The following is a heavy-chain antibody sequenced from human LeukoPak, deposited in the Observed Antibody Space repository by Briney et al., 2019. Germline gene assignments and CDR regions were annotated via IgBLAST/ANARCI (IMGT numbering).Heavy chain of an antibody. Sequence: SETLSLACTVSGGSISCYYWSWIRQPPGKGLEWIGYIYYSGSTNYNPSLKSRVTISVDTSKNQFSLKLSSVTAADTAAYYCARAYYGSGSQYYYYYYGMDVWGQGTTVTVSS. V-gene: IGHV4-59*01. CDR3: ARAYYGSGSQYYYYYYGMDV. D-gene: IGHD3-10*01. CDR2: IYYSGST. J-gene: IGHJ6*02. CDR1: GGSISCYY.